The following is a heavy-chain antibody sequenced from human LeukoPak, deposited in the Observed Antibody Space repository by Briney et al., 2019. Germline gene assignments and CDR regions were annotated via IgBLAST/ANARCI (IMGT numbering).Heavy chain of an antibody. V-gene: IGHV1-8*01. CDR2: MNPNSGNT. CDR1: GYTFTSYD. D-gene: IGHD2/OR15-2a*01. CDR3: ARVTTYSNWFDP. J-gene: IGHJ5*02. Sequence: ASVKVSCKASGYTFTSYDINWVRQATGQGLEWMGWMNPNSGNTGYAQKFQGRVTMTRNTSISTAYMELSSLRSEDTVVYYCARVTTYSNWFDPWGQGTLVTVSS.